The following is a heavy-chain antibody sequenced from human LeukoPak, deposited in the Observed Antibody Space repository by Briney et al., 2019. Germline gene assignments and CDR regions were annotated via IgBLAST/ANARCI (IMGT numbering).Heavy chain of an antibody. J-gene: IGHJ4*02. CDR3: ASEIFGSGSYPDY. CDR1: GFAFNTYA. CDR2: IWHDGSHK. V-gene: IGHV3-33*01. Sequence: GGSLRLSCAASGFAFNTYAMHWVRQAPGKGLEWVTLIWHDGSHKFYIDSVRGRFTISRDNSRNTVYLQMNGLRAEDTAVYYCASEIFGSGSYPDYWGQGTLATVSS. D-gene: IGHD3-10*01.